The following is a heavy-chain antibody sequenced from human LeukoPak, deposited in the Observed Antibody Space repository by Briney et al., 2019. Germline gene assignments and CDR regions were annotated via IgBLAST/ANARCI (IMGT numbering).Heavy chain of an antibody. J-gene: IGHJ4*02. CDR2: VSHTGRT. CDR1: GGSISSSNW. Sequence: SETLSLTCAVSGGSISSSNWWSWVRQPPGKGLEWIGEVSHTGRTNYHPSLQSRVTISLDESKNHFSLRVTSMTAADTAVYYCASRDDSGPYWGQGTLVTVSS. D-gene: IGHD4-17*01. CDR3: ASRDDSGPY. V-gene: IGHV4-4*02.